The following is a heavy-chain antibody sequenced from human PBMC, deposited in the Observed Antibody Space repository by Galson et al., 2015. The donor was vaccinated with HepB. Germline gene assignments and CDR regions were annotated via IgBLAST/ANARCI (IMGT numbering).Heavy chain of an antibody. CDR3: AKHGAGSTRINWFDP. CDR1: GFTFSSYA. CDR2: ISGSGGST. J-gene: IGHJ5*02. D-gene: IGHD2-2*01. V-gene: IGHV3-23*01. Sequence: SLRLSCAASGFTFSSYAMSWVRQAPGKGLEWVSAISGSGGSTYCADSVKGRFTISRDNSKNTLYLQMNSLRAEDAAVYYCAKHGAGSTRINWFDPWGQGTLVTVSS.